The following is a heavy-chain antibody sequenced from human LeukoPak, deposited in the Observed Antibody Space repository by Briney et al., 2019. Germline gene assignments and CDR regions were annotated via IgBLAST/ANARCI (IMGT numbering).Heavy chain of an antibody. CDR1: GFTFSSYG. J-gene: IGHJ4*02. CDR2: ISYDVGKK. CDR3: AKARIAATADLDY. V-gene: IGHV3-30*18. D-gene: IGHD6-13*01. Sequence: SGGSLRLSCAASGFTFSSYGMHWVRQAPGKGLEWVAVISYDVGKKYYADSVKGRFTISRDNSENTLYLQMNSLRAEDTAVYYCAKARIAATADLDYWGQGTLVTVSS.